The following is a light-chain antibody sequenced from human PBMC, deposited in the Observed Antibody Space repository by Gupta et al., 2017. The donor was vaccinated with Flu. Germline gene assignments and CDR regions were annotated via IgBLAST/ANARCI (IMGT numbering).Light chain of an antibody. Sequence: DIVMTQSPDSLAVSLGERATINCKSSQSVLYSSNNKNYLAWYQQKPGQPPKLLIYWASTRESGVPDRFRGSGSGTDFTLTISSLQSEDVAVYYCQQYYSTPRTFGQGTKVKIK. V-gene: IGKV4-1*01. CDR1: QSVLYSSNNKNY. J-gene: IGKJ1*01. CDR3: QQYYSTPRT. CDR2: WAS.